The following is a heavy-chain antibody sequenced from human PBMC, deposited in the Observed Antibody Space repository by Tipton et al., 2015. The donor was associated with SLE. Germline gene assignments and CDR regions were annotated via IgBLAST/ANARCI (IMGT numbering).Heavy chain of an antibody. D-gene: IGHD6-13*01. CDR1: GGSFSGYY. CDR2: INHSGST. CDR3: ARVVYSFSDAFDI. J-gene: IGHJ3*02. Sequence: TLSLTCAVYGGSFSGYYWNWIRQPPGKGLEWIGEINHSGSTNYNPSLKSRVTISVDTSKNQFSLKLSSVTAADTAVYYCARVVYSFSDAFDIWGQGTLVTVSS. V-gene: IGHV4-34*01.